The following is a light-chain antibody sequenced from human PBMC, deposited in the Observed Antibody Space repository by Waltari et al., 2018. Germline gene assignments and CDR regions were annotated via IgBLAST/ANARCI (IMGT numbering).Light chain of an antibody. Sequence: IQMTQSPSSVSAFVVDRVTISCRATQSISTWLAWFQQKPGKAPKLLIYAASSLQSGVPSRFSGSGSGTDFTLTISSLQTEDFATYYCQQANSFPLSFGQGTRVEI. CDR3: QQANSFPLS. CDR1: QSISTW. CDR2: AAS. V-gene: IGKV1-12*01. J-gene: IGKJ5*01.